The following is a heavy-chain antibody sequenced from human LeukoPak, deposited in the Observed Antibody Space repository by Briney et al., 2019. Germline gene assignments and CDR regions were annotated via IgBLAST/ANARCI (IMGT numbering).Heavy chain of an antibody. J-gene: IGHJ3*02. Sequence: GGSLRLSCAASGFTFDDYAMHWVRQAPGKGLEWVSGISWNSGSIGYADFVKGRFTISRDNAKNSLYLQMNSLRAEDTALYYCAKETGIAVAGMSHDAFDIWGQGTMVTVSS. CDR3: AKETGIAVAGMSHDAFDI. CDR2: ISWNSGSI. D-gene: IGHD6-19*01. V-gene: IGHV3-9*01. CDR1: GFTFDDYA.